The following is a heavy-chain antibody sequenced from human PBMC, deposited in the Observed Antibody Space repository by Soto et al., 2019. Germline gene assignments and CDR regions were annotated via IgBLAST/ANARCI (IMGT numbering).Heavy chain of an antibody. CDR3: AKGASTTVFAFNDY. CDR2: ISWNSGNL. D-gene: IGHD4-17*01. J-gene: IGHJ4*02. CDR1: GFTFDDYA. V-gene: IGHV3-9*01. Sequence: EVQLVESGGGLVQPGRSLRLSCAASGFTFDDYAMHWVRQPPGKGLEWVPSISWNSGNLGYADSVKGRFTISRDNAKNSLYLQMNSLRGEDTALYYCAKGASTTVFAFNDYWGQGTLVTVSS.